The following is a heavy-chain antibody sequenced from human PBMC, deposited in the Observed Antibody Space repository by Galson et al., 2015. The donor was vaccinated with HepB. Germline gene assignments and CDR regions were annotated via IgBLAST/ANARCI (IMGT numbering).Heavy chain of an antibody. V-gene: IGHV1-69*02. D-gene: IGHD6-19*01. Sequence: SVKVSCKASGGTFSSYTISWVRQAPGQGLEWMGRIIPILGVANYAQKFQGRVTITADKSTSTAYMELSSLRSEDTAVYYCARGGYSSGWYYFDYWGQGTLVTVSS. J-gene: IGHJ4*02. CDR2: IIPILGVA. CDR1: GGTFSSYT. CDR3: ARGGYSSGWYYFDY.